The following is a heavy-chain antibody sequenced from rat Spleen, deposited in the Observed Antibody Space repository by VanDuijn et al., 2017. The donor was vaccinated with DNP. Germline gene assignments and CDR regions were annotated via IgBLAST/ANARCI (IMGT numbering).Heavy chain of an antibody. V-gene: IGHV5S10*01. D-gene: IGHD1-6*01. J-gene: IGHJ2*01. CDR2: IIFDGSRT. CDR1: GFNFSDYN. CDR3: ATFSLRIRGSFDY. Sequence: EVQLVESGGGLVQPGRSQKLSCAASGFNFSDYNMAWVRQAPKKGLEWVTTIIFDGSRTYYRDSVKGRFTISRDNAKNPLYLQMDSLRAEDTATYYCATFSLRIRGSFDYWGQGVMVTVSS.